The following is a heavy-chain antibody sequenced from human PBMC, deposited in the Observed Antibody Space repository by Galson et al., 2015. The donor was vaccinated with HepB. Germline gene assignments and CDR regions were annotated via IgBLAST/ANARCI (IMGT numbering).Heavy chain of an antibody. V-gene: IGHV5-51*01. CDR1: GYSFTSYW. J-gene: IGHJ4*02. D-gene: IGHD1-26*01. CDR3: ARSSLVGATKSYFDY. Sequence: QSGAEVKKPEESLKISCKGSGYSFTSYWIGWVRQMPGKGLEWMGIIYPGDSDTRYSPSFQGQVTISADKSISTAYLQWSSLKTSDTAIYYCARSSLVGATKSYFDYWGPGTLVTVSS. CDR2: IYPGDSDT.